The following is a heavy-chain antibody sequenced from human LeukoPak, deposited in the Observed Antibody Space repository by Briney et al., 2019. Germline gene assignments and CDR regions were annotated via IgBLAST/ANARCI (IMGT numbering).Heavy chain of an antibody. CDR3: AREFRRIAAAGDRIDY. D-gene: IGHD6-13*01. CDR1: GYTFTGYY. V-gene: IGHV1-2*06. CDR2: INPNSGGT. Sequence: ASVKVSCKTSGYTFTGYYMRWVRQAPGQGLEWMGRINPNSGGTNYAQKFQGRVTMTRDTSISTAYMELSRLRSDDTAVYYCAREFRRIAAAGDRIDYWGQGTLVTVSS. J-gene: IGHJ4*02.